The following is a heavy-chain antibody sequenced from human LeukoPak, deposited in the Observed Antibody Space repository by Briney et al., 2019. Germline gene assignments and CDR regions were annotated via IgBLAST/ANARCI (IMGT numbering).Heavy chain of an antibody. CDR2: ISSSGSTI. J-gene: IGHJ4*02. Sequence: LSLTCAVYGGSFSGYYWSWIRQAPGKGLEWVSYISSSGSTIYYADSVKGRFTISRDNAKNSLYLQMNSLRAEDTAVYYCARESGSYSYFDYWGQGTLVTVSS. CDR3: ARESGSYSYFDY. D-gene: IGHD1-26*01. CDR1: GGSFSGYY. V-gene: IGHV3-11*01.